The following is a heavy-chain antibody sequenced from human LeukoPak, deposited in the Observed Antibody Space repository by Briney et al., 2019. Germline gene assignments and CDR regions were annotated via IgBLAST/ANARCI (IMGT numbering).Heavy chain of an antibody. D-gene: IGHD5-24*01. Sequence: PGGSLRLSCAASGFTFSSYGMHWVRQAPGKGLEWVAVIWYDGSNKYYADSVKGRFTISRDNSKNTLYLQMSSLRAEDTAVYYCASSTITATLDYWGQGTLVTVSS. CDR3: ASSTITATLDY. CDR1: GFTFSSYG. J-gene: IGHJ4*02. CDR2: IWYDGSNK. V-gene: IGHV3-33*01.